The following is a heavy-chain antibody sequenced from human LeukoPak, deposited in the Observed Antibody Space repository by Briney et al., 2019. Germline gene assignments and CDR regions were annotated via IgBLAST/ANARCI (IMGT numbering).Heavy chain of an antibody. D-gene: IGHD5-18*01. J-gene: IGHJ4*02. CDR2: IYYSGST. CDR1: GGSISSSSYY. CDR3: ARGIQLWLGPNDY. Sequence: SETLSLTCTVSGGSISSSSYYWGWIRQPPGKGLEWIGSIYYSGSTYYNPSLKSRVTISVDTSKNQFSLKLSSVTAADTAVYYCARGIQLWLGPNDYWGQGTLVTVSS. V-gene: IGHV4-39*07.